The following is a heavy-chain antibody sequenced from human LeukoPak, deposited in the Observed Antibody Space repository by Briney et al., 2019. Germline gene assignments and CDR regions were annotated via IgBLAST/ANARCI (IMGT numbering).Heavy chain of an antibody. CDR2: ISGSGTT. Sequence: GGSLRLSCAASGFTFSNYAMDWVRQAPGQGLGWVSGISGSGTTHYADSVRGRFTISRDNSKNTLYLQMNNLRAEDTAVYYCASGSGSYRTPYYYMDVWGKGTTVTVSS. CDR3: ASGSGSYRTPYYYMDV. CDR1: GFTFSNYA. D-gene: IGHD3-10*01. V-gene: IGHV3-23*01. J-gene: IGHJ6*03.